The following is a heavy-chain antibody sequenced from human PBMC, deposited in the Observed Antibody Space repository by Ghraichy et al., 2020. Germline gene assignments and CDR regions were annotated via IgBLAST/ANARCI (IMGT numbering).Heavy chain of an antibody. CDR1: GDSRGNNDVA. J-gene: IGHJ3*02. D-gene: IGHD2/OR15-2a*01. Sequence: VISGDSRGNNDVAWNWIRQSPSRGLEWLGRTYRMASEYAESVKARTAITPDTSKNQFSRRLNSVTPDDTAVYYCARGRHNTFDIWGQGIMVTVSS. V-gene: IGHV6-1*01. CDR2: TYRMAS. CDR3: ARGRHNTFDI.